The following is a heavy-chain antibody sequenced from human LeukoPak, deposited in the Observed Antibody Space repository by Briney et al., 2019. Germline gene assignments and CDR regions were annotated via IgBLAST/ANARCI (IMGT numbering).Heavy chain of an antibody. CDR1: GYTFTAYY. CDR3: ARDRVVVPAAFNY. CDR2: INPNSGGT. V-gene: IGHV1-2*02. J-gene: IGHJ4*02. D-gene: IGHD2-2*01. Sequence: ASVKVSCKASGYTFTAYYMHWVRQAPGQGLEWMGWINPNSGGTNYAQKFQGRVTMTRDTSISTAYMELSRLRSDDTAVYYCARDRVVVPAAFNYWGQGTLVTVSS.